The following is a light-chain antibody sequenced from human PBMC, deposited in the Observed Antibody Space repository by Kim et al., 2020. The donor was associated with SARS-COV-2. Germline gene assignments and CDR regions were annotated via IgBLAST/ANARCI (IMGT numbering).Light chain of an antibody. CDR2: GAS. CDR3: QQYDDWPPWT. V-gene: IGKV3-15*01. CDR1: QSVGTN. Sequence: SPGARATPSCRASQSVGTNVAWYQQKAGQAPQLLIYGASTRAAGIPARFSGSGSGTEFTLTISSLQSEDLAVYSCQQYDDWPPWTFGQGTKVDIK. J-gene: IGKJ1*01.